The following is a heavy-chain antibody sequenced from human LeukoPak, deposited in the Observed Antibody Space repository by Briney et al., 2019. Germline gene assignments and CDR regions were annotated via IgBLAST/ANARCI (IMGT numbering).Heavy chain of an antibody. V-gene: IGHV4-34*01. D-gene: IGHD6-6*01. Sequence: SETLSLTCAVYGGSFSGCYWSWIRQPPGKGLEWIGEVNHSGSTNYNPSLKSRVTISVDTSKNQFSLKLSSVTAADTAVYFCASGIAARLFDYWGQGTLVTVSS. CDR2: VNHSGST. CDR1: GGSFSGCY. J-gene: IGHJ4*02. CDR3: ASGIAARLFDY.